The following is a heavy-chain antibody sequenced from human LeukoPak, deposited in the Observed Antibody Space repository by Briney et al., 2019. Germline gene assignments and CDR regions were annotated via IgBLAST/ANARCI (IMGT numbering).Heavy chain of an antibody. J-gene: IGHJ4*02. CDR2: INPNSGGT. Sequence: ASVKVSCKASGYTFTGYYMHWVRQAPGQGLEWMGRINPNSGGTNYAQKFQGRVTMTRDTSISTAYMELSRLRSDDTAVYYCAAPGITEDYFDYWGQGTLVTVSS. V-gene: IGHV1-2*06. D-gene: IGHD1-20*01. CDR1: GYTFTGYY. CDR3: AAPGITEDYFDY.